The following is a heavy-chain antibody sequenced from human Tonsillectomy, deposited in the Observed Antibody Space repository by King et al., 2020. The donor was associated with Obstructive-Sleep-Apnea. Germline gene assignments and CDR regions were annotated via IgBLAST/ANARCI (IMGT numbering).Heavy chain of an antibody. Sequence: VQLVESGGGVVQPGRSLRLSCAASGFTFSTYAMHWVRQAPGKGLEWVALISYDGSYKYYADSVKGRFTISRDNSKRTLFLQMNSLRGDDTAVYYCARAPYDFGANFDYWGQGTLVTVSS. J-gene: IGHJ4*02. D-gene: IGHD3/OR15-3a*01. V-gene: IGHV3-30*04. CDR3: ARAPYDFGANFDY. CDR1: GFTFSTYA. CDR2: ISYDGSYK.